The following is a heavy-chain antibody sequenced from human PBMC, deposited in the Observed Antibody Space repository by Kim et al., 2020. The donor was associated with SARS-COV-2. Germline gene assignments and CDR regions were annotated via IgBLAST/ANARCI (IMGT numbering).Heavy chain of an antibody. Sequence: ASVKVSCKASGYTFTGYYMHWVRQAPGQGLEWMGRINPNSGGTNYAQKFQGRVTMTRDTSISTAYMELSRLRSDDTAVYYCARGGGPRDGYKWYYLDYWGQGTLVTVSS. CDR2: INPNSGGT. V-gene: IGHV1-2*06. CDR3: ARGGGPRDGYKWYYLDY. CDR1: GYTFTGYY. J-gene: IGHJ4*02. D-gene: IGHD5-12*01.